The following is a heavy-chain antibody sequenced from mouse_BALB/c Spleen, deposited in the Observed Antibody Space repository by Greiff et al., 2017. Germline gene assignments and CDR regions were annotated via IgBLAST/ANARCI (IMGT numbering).Heavy chain of an antibody. J-gene: IGHJ1*01. CDR3: ARSYDGYYDWYFDV. CDR1: GYTFTSYN. Sequence: LQQPGAELVKPGASVKMSCKASGYTFTSYNMHWVKQTPGQGLEWIGAIYPGNGDTSYNQKFKGKATLTADKSSSTAYMQLSSLTSEDSAVYYCARSYDGYYDWYFDVWGAGTTVTVSS. D-gene: IGHD2-3*01. V-gene: IGHV1-12*01. CDR2: IYPGNGDT.